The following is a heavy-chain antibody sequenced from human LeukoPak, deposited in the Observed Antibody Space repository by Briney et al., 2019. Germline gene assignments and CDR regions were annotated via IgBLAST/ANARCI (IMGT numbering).Heavy chain of an antibody. Sequence: PGGSLRPSCAASGFTFSSYEMNWVRQAPGKGLEWVSYISSSGNNIYYADSVKGRFTISRDNAKNSLYLQMNSLRAEDSGLYYCARAGSYFDYWGQGTLVTVSS. J-gene: IGHJ4*02. CDR3: ARAGSYFDY. CDR1: GFTFSSYE. D-gene: IGHD1-26*01. V-gene: IGHV3-48*03. CDR2: ISSSGNNI.